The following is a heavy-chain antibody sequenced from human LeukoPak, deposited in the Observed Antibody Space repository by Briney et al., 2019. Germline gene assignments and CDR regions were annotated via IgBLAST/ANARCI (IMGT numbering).Heavy chain of an antibody. CDR1: GFTVSSYE. J-gene: IGHJ4*02. CDR2: ISSDSTI. V-gene: IGHV3-48*03. D-gene: IGHD3-22*01. Sequence: GGSLRLSCAASGFTVSSYEMNWVRQAPGKGLEWVSFISSDSTIYYADSVKGRFTLSRDNAKNSLYLQMNSLRAEDTAVYYCAKVLSYYDSSGYMDYWGQGTLVTVSS. CDR3: AKVLSYYDSSGYMDY.